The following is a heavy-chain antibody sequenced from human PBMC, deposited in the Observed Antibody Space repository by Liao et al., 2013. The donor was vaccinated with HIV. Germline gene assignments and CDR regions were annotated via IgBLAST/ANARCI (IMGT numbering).Heavy chain of an antibody. V-gene: IGHV4-34*01. D-gene: IGHD3-16*01. J-gene: IGHJ4*02. CDR1: GGSFSGYY. Sequence: QVQLQQWGAGLLKPSETLSLTCAVYGGSFSGYYWSWIRQPPGKGLEWIGEINHSGSTNYNPSLKSRVTISVDTSKNQFSLKLSSVTAADTAVYYCATFMIMFGGLGTTGGQGTLVTVSS. CDR2: INHSGST. CDR3: ATFMIMFGGLGTT.